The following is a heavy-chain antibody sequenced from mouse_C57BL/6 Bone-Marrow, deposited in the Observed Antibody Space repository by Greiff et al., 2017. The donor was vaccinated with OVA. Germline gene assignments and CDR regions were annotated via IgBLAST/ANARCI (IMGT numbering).Heavy chain of an antibody. Sequence: VQLQQPGAELVKPGASVKLSCKASGYTFTSYWMHWVKQRPGQGLEWIGMIHPNSGSTNYNEKFKSKATLTVDKSSSTAYMQLSSLTSEDSAVYYCAREVMITNWYFDVWGTGTTVTVSS. CDR3: AREVMITNWYFDV. V-gene: IGHV1-64*01. CDR1: GYTFTSYW. D-gene: IGHD2-4*01. J-gene: IGHJ1*03. CDR2: IHPNSGST.